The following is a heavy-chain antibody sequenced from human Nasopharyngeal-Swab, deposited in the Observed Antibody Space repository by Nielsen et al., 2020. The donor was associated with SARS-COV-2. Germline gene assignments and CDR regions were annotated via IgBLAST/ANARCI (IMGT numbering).Heavy chain of an antibody. V-gene: IGHV3-21*01. CDR3: ARDRGYSSGYEIDY. J-gene: IGHJ4*02. D-gene: IGHD3-22*01. Sequence: GESLKISCAASGFTFSNAWMSWVRQAPGKGLEWVSSISSSSSYIYYADSVKGRFTISRDNAKNSLYLQMNSLRAEDTAVYFCARDRGYSSGYEIDYWGQGTLVTVSS. CDR2: ISSSSSYI. CDR1: GFTFSNAW.